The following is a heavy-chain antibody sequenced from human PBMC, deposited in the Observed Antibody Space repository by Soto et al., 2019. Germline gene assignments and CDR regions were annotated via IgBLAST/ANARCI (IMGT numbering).Heavy chain of an antibody. J-gene: IGHJ4*02. Sequence: SETLSLTCSVSSASLSSSTYYWSWIRQPPGRGPEWIGSIYYSGNTYYKPSLKGRVSISIDTSRNQFSLKLTSVTAADKGVYYCASSSPFHYWGPGILVNVSS. V-gene: IGHV4-39*01. CDR2: IYYSGNT. D-gene: IGHD6-6*01. CDR3: ASSSPFHY. CDR1: SASLSSSTYY.